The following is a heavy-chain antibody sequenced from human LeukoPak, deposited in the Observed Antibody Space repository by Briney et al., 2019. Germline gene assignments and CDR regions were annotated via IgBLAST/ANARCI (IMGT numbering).Heavy chain of an antibody. Sequence: GGSLRLSCAASDFTVSSNYMTWVRQAPGKGLEWVSSISSSSSYIYYADPVKGRFTISRDNAKNSLYLQMNSLRAEDTAVYYCARDRGLLWFGDTKTYFDYWGQGTLVTVSS. V-gene: IGHV3-21*01. J-gene: IGHJ4*02. CDR1: DFTVSSNY. CDR2: ISSSSSYI. CDR3: ARDRGLLWFGDTKTYFDY. D-gene: IGHD3-10*01.